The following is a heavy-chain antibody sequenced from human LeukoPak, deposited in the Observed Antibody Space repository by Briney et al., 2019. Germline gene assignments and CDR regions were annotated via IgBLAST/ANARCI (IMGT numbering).Heavy chain of an antibody. Sequence: PSETLSLTCTVSGGSISSYYWSWIRQPPGKGLEWIGYVYYSGSTNYNPSLKSRVTLLVDTSKNQFSLSLSSVTAADTAVYYCARDRFDDSSGYYYHSYYYMDVWGKGTTVTVSS. V-gene: IGHV4-59*01. CDR2: VYYSGST. J-gene: IGHJ6*03. CDR3: ARDRFDDSSGYYYHSYYYMDV. D-gene: IGHD3-22*01. CDR1: GGSISSYY.